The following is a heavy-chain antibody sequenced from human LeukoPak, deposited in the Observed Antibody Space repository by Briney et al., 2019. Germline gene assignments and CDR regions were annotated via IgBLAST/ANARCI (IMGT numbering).Heavy chain of an antibody. D-gene: IGHD2/OR15-2a*01. CDR3: ARDWFHAIDY. CDR2: IRSDGSDT. Sequence: GGSLRLSCAASGFTFSDTWMHWVRQAPGEVLVWVSRIRSDGSDTRYAESVKGRFTISRDNAKNTLYLQMNSLRAEDTAVYYCARDWFHAIDYWGQGTLVTVSS. CDR1: GFTFSDTW. J-gene: IGHJ4*02. V-gene: IGHV3-74*01.